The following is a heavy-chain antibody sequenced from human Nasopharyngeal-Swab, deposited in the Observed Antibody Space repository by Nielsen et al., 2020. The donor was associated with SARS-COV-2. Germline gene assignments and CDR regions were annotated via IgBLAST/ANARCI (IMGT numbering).Heavy chain of an antibody. CDR3: ARHGLSGITIFGVVIPKNWFDP. D-gene: IGHD3-3*01. J-gene: IGHJ5*02. V-gene: IGHV4-39*01. CDR2: IYYSGST. Sequence: RQAPGKGLEWIGSIYYSGSTYYNPSLKSRVTISVDTSKNQFSPKLSSVTAADTAVYYCARHGLSGITIFGVVIPKNWFDPWGQGTLVTVSS.